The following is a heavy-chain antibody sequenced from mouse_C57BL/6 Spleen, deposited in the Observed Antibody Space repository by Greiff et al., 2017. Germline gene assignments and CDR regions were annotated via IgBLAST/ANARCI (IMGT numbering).Heavy chain of an antibody. CDR1: GYTFTSYW. Sequence: QVQLKQPGAELVRPGSSVKLSCKASGYTFTSYWMHWVKQRPIQGLEWIGNIDPSDSETHYNQKFKDKATLTVDKSSSTAYMQLSSLTSEGSAVYFCANYYGTPFAYWGQGTLVTVSA. J-gene: IGHJ3*01. V-gene: IGHV1-52*01. CDR2: IDPSDSET. D-gene: IGHD1-1*01. CDR3: ANYYGTPFAY.